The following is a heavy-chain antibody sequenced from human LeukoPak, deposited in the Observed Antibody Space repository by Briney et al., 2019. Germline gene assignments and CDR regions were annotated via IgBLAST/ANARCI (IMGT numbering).Heavy chain of an antibody. CDR3: AIATRWSHYFDY. CDR2: ISGSGGST. Sequence: PGGSLRLSCAASGFTFSSYAMSWVRQAPGKGLEWVSAISGSGGSTYYADSVKGRFTISRDNSKNTLYLQMNSLRAEDTAVYYCAIATRWSHYFDYWGQGTLVTVSS. J-gene: IGHJ4*02. V-gene: IGHV3-23*01. CDR1: GFTFSSYA. D-gene: IGHD2-15*01.